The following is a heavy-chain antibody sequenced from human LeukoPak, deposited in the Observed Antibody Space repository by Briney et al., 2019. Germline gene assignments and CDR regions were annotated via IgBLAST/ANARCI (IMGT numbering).Heavy chain of an antibody. V-gene: IGHV4-4*07. Sequence: PSETLSLTCTVSGGSISSYYWSWIRQPAGKGLEWSGRIYTSGSTNYNPSLKRRVTMSVDTSKKQFSLKLSSVTAADTAVYYCARVEITFGGVIAGGYFQHWGQGTLVTVSS. CDR1: GGSISSYY. CDR3: ARVEITFGGVIAGGYFQH. D-gene: IGHD3-16*02. CDR2: IYTSGST. J-gene: IGHJ1*01.